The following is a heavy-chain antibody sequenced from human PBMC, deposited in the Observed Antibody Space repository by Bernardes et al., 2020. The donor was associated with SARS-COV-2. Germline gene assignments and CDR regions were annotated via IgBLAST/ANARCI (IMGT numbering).Heavy chain of an antibody. V-gene: IGHV1-8*01. Sequence: ASVKVSCKASGYTFTSYDINWVRQATGQGLEWMGWMNPNSGNTGYAQKFQGRVTMTRNTSISTAYMELSSLRSEDTAVYYCARFSSYYYYYGMDVWGQGTTVTVSS. CDR3: ARFSSYYYYYGMDV. CDR1: GYTFTSYD. CDR2: MNPNSGNT. D-gene: IGHD6-13*01. J-gene: IGHJ6*02.